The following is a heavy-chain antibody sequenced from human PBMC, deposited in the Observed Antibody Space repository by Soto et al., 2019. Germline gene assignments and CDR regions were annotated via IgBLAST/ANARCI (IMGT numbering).Heavy chain of an antibody. V-gene: IGHV3-9*01. CDR1: GFTFDDYA. CDR2: ISWNSGSI. CDR3: AKDGSPDIVLMGGPGAFDI. Sequence: GGSLRLSCAASGFTFDDYAMHWVRQAPGKGLEWVSGISWNSGSIGYADSVKGRFTISRDNAKNSLYLQMNSLRAEDTALYYCAKDGSPDIVLMGGPGAFDIWGQGTMVTVSS. D-gene: IGHD2-8*01. J-gene: IGHJ3*02.